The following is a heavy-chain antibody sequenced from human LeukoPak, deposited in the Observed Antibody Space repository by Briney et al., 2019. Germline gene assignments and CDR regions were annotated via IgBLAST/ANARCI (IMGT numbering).Heavy chain of an antibody. Sequence: PGGSLRLSCAASGFTFSSYSMNWVRQAPGKGLEWVSSISSSSSYIYYADSVKGRFTISRDNAKNSLYLQMNSLRAEDTAVYYCARDRVSTRSTTWVDYWGQGTLVTVSS. V-gene: IGHV3-21*04. CDR1: GFTFSSYS. J-gene: IGHJ4*02. CDR2: ISSSSSYI. D-gene: IGHD4-17*01. CDR3: ARDRVSTRSTTWVDY.